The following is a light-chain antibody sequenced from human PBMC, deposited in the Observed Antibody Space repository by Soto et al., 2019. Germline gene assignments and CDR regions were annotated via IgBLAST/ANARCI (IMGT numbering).Light chain of an antibody. Sequence: ELVMTQSPATLSVAPGKRATLSCRASQSVSSNLAWYQQKPGQAPRLLIYGASTRATGIPARFSGSGSGTEFTLTISSLQSEDFAVYYCQQYNNWPRTFGQGTKADI. J-gene: IGKJ1*01. V-gene: IGKV3-15*01. CDR1: QSVSSN. CDR3: QQYNNWPRT. CDR2: GAS.